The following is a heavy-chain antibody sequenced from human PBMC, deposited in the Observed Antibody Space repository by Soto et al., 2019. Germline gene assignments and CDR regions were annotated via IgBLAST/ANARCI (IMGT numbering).Heavy chain of an antibody. Sequence: TSETLSLTCTVSGDSITSSSHYWGWIRQPPGKGLECIANIYYNGNAYYNPSLRSRVSMSVDTSKNQFSLKLISVTAADTAVYHCARHFVAVVIKGWGYWGQGELVTVSS. V-gene: IGHV4-39*01. CDR1: GDSITSSSHY. CDR3: ARHFVAVVIKGWGY. CDR2: IYYNGNA. J-gene: IGHJ4*02. D-gene: IGHD3-10*01.